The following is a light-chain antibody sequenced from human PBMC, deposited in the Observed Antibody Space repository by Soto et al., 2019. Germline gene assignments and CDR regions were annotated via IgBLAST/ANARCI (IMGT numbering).Light chain of an antibody. J-gene: IGKJ2*01. CDR3: QQYGSSPGT. CDR1: QSVSSSY. Sequence: EIVLTQSPGTLSLSPGERATLSCRASQSVSSSYLAWYQQKPGQAPMLLIYGASSRATGIPDRFSGSGAGTDFPLTISRLEPEDFAVYYCQQYGSSPGTFGQGTKLEIK. CDR2: GAS. V-gene: IGKV3-20*01.